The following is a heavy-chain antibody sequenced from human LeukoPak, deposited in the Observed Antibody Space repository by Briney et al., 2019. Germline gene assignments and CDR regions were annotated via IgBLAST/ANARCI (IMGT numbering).Heavy chain of an antibody. V-gene: IGHV4-34*01. J-gene: IGHJ5*02. CDR3: ARGQGATVPQVGKNWFDP. CDR1: IDSFSNYH. CDR2: VNESGGT. D-gene: IGHD1-26*01. Sequence: SETLSLTCAVYIDSFSNYHWNWIRQTPAKGVEWIGEVNESGGTNISPSNRSRVILSVDTSKNQFSLKLMSVTVADTAIYYCARGQGATVPQVGKNWFDPWGQGTLVTVSS.